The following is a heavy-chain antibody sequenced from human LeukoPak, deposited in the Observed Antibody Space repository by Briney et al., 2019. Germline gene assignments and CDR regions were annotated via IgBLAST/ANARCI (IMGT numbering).Heavy chain of an antibody. CDR1: GYTFTSYG. CDR3: ARAIRGSKIASRYYYYYMDV. D-gene: IGHD3-10*01. Sequence: GASVKVSCKASGYTFTSYGISWVRQAPGQGLEWMGWISAYNGNTNYAQKFQGRVTITADKSTSTAYMELYSLRSEDTAVYYCARAIRGSKIASRYYYYYMDVWGKGTTVTVSS. CDR2: ISAYNGNT. V-gene: IGHV1-18*01. J-gene: IGHJ6*03.